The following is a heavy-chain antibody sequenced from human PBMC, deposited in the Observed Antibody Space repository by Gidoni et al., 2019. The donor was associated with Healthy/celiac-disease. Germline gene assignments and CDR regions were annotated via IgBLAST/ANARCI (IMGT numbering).Heavy chain of an antibody. V-gene: IGHV4-4*07. Sequence: QVQLQESGPGLVKPSETLPLTCKVSGGSISSFYWSWIRQPAGKGLEWIGRMYTSGSPNYNPSLKSRVTMSLDTSKNQFFLKLSSVTAADTAVYYWARDGYSCYDWGLADYWGQGTLVTVSS. CDR1: GGSISSFY. D-gene: IGHD5-12*01. J-gene: IGHJ4*02. CDR2: MYTSGSP. CDR3: ARDGYSCYDWGLADY.